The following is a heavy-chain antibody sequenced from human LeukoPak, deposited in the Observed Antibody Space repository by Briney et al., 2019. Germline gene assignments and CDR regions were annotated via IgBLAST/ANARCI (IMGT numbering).Heavy chain of an antibody. J-gene: IGHJ3*02. CDR2: ILYDGSNK. Sequence: GGPLRLSCAASGFTFSSYGMHWVRQAPGKGLEWVAVILYDGSNKYYADSVKGRFTISRDNSKNTLYLQMNSLRAEDTAVYYCAKVGWTKTPHSHDAFDIWGQGTMVTVSS. V-gene: IGHV3-30*18. CDR1: GFTFSSYG. CDR3: AKVGWTKTPHSHDAFDI. D-gene: IGHD3/OR15-3a*01.